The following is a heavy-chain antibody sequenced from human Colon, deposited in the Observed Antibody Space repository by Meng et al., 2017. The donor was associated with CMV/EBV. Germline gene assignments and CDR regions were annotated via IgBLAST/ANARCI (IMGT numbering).Heavy chain of an antibody. CDR1: VLIFSSYY. J-gene: IGHJ5*02. D-gene: IGHD2-2*01. CDR3: TKHPFSTSVT. CDR2: IYRDGRDK. Sequence: LPRPSPTLSRAAPVLIFSSYYLHWVRHPPPQGPHLVSFIYRDGRDKRYLDSVRGRFTISRDNSKNTMYLQMNSLRLEDTALYFCTKHPFSTSVTWGKGTLVTVSS. V-gene: IGHV3-30*18.